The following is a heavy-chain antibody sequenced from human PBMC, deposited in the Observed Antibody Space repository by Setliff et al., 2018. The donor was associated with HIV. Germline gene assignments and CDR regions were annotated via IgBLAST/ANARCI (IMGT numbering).Heavy chain of an antibody. J-gene: IGHJ4*02. CDR3: ARGIASLRPTVTNLFDY. CDR2: INHSGST. V-gene: IGHV4-34*01. D-gene: IGHD4-17*01. Sequence: SETLSLTCAVYGGSFSGYYWSWIRQPPGKGLEWIGEINHSGSTNYNPSLKSRVTILVDTSKNQFSLKLSSVTAADTAVYYCARGIASLRPTVTNLFDYWGQGTLVTVSS. CDR1: GGSFSGYY.